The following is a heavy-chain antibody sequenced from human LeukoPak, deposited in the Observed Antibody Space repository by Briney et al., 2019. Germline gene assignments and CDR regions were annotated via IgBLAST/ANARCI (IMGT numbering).Heavy chain of an antibody. D-gene: IGHD6-13*01. Sequence: KTSETLSLTCTVSGGSISSYYWSWIRQHPGKGLEWIGYIYYSGSTYYNPSLKSRVTISVDTSKNQFSLKLSSVTAADTAVYYCATRFGSSWFDPWGQGTLVTVSS. J-gene: IGHJ5*02. V-gene: IGHV4-59*06. CDR2: IYYSGST. CDR3: ATRFGSSWFDP. CDR1: GGSISSYY.